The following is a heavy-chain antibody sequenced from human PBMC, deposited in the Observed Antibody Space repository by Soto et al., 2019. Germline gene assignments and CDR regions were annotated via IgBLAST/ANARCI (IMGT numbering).Heavy chain of an antibody. CDR2: ISYDGSNK. Sequence: GGSLRLSCAASGFTFSSYAMHWVRQAPGKGLEWVAVISYDGSNKYYADSVKGRFTISRDNSKNTLYLQMNSLRAEDTAVYYCARRNPVYDYWGQGTLVTVSS. CDR3: ARRNPVYDY. D-gene: IGHD1-1*01. V-gene: IGHV3-30-3*01. CDR1: GFTFSSYA. J-gene: IGHJ4*02.